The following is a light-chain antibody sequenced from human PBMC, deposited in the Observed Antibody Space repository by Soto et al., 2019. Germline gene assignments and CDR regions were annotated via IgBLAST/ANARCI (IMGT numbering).Light chain of an antibody. Sequence: EIVMTQSPGTLSVSPGERATLSFRASQSVSNNLAWYQQKPGQAPRLLIYGASARATGVPARFSGSGSGTEFTLTISSLQSEDFAVYYCQQYNNWPPLTFGGGTKVEIK. V-gene: IGKV3-15*01. CDR1: QSVSNN. CDR2: GAS. CDR3: QQYNNWPPLT. J-gene: IGKJ4*01.